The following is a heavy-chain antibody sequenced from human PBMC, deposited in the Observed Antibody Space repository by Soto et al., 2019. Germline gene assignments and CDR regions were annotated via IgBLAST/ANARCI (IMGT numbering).Heavy chain of an antibody. D-gene: IGHD6-6*01. CDR2: ISGSGGST. CDR3: AKDLVRYSSSSVFDY. CDR1: GFTFSSYA. Sequence: GGSLRLSCAASGFTFSSYAMSWVRQAPGKGLEWVSAISGSGGSTYYADSVKGRFTISRDNSKNTLYLQMNSLRAEDTAVYYCAKDLVRYSSSSVFDYWGQGTLVTVSS. J-gene: IGHJ4*02. V-gene: IGHV3-23*01.